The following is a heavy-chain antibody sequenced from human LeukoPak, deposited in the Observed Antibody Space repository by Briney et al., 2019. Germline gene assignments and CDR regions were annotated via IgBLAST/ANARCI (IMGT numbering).Heavy chain of an antibody. J-gene: IGHJ3*02. D-gene: IGHD3-9*01. CDR1: GFTFRNYV. V-gene: IGHV3-30*03. Sequence: GGSLRLSCAASGFTFRNYVIHWVRQAPGKGLEWVAVISYDGSNKYYADSVKGRFTISRDNSKNTLYLQMNSLRAEDTAIYYCASLSGFADAFDIWGQGTMATVSS. CDR3: ASLSGFADAFDI. CDR2: ISYDGSNK.